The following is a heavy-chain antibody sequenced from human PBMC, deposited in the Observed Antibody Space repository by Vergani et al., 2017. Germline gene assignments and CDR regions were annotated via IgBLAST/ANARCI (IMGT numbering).Heavy chain of an antibody. CDR1: GFTFDTYT. CDR2: ISSGGGDI. Sequence: EVQLLESGGGLVQPGGSRRLSCAGAGFTFDTYTMAYVPQAPGKGLEWVATISSGGGDIFYADSVKCRFTISRDNSKNTLFLQMNSLKDEDTAVYYCTTAWGLYYLHGEYFQYWGRGTLVSVSS. D-gene: IGHD3-10*01. V-gene: IGHV3-23*01. CDR3: TTAWGLYYLHGEYFQY. J-gene: IGHJ1*01.